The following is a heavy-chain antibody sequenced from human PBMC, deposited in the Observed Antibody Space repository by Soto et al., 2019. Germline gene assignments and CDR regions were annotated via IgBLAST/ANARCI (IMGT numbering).Heavy chain of an antibody. J-gene: IGHJ4*02. Sequence: PWGSLRLSCAASGFTFSTFDMTWVRQAPGKGLEWVSLIRGVAGSTHYPDSVKGRFTISKDTSNNVLYLEMNSLRADDTAVYFCVKGAWLDYWGQGNMVTVSS. CDR1: GFTFSTFD. CDR3: VKGAWLDY. CDR2: IRGVAGST. V-gene: IGHV3-23*01.